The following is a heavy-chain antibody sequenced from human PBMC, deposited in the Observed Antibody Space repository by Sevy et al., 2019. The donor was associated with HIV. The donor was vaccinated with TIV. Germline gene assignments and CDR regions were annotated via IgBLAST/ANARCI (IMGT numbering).Heavy chain of an antibody. D-gene: IGHD3-16*01. V-gene: IGHV3-21*01. J-gene: IGHJ4*02. CDR2: ISSNSDYI. Sequence: GGSLRLSCAASGFTFSSYRMTWVRQAPGKGLEWVSCISSNSDYINYADSVKGRFTISRDNAKNLLYLQMDSLRAEDTAVYYGARAVMEMSTWRSDYWGQGTLVTVSS. CDR3: ARAVMEMSTWRSDY. CDR1: GFTFSSYR.